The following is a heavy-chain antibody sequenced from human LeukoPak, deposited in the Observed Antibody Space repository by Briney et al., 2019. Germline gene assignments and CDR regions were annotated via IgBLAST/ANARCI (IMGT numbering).Heavy chain of an antibody. V-gene: IGHV3-48*03. Sequence: GGSLRLSCAASGFTFSSYEMNWVRQAPGKGLEWVSYISSSGRTIYYADSVKGRFTISRDNAKNSLYLQMNSLRAEETAVYYCAELGITMIGGVWGKGTTVTISS. D-gene: IGHD3-10*02. CDR1: GFTFSSYE. CDR3: AELGITMIGGV. J-gene: IGHJ6*04. CDR2: ISSSGRTI.